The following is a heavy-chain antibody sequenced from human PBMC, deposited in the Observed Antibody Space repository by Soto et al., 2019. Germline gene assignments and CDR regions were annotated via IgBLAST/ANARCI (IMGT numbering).Heavy chain of an antibody. V-gene: IGHV4-4*02. Sequence: PSVTQALTCAVSGGYISSSDGWSWVRQHPGKGLEWIGEIYHSGSTNYNPSLKSRVTISVDKSKNQFSLKLSSVTAADTAVYYCASSPYYYNRSNWFDPWGQGTLVTVAS. CDR2: IYHSGST. CDR3: ASSPYYYNRSNWFDP. CDR1: GGYISSSDG. J-gene: IGHJ5*02. D-gene: IGHD3-22*01.